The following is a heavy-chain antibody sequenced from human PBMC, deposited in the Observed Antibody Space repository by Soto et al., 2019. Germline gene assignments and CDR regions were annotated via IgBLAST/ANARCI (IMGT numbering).Heavy chain of an antibody. Sequence: QVQLVESGGGVVQPGRSLRLSCAASGFTFSSYGMHWVRQAPGKGLEWVAVIWYDGSNKYYADSVKGRFTISRDNSKNTRYLQMNSLRAEDTAVYYCAKDSAERYYDFWSGYKGFDYWGQGTLVTVSS. J-gene: IGHJ4*02. V-gene: IGHV3-33*06. D-gene: IGHD3-3*01. CDR3: AKDSAERYYDFWSGYKGFDY. CDR1: GFTFSSYG. CDR2: IWYDGSNK.